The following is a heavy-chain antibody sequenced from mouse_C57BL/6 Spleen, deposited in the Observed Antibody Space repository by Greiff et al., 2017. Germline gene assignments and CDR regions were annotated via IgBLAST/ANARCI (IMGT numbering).Heavy chain of an antibody. CDR2: IHPNSGST. D-gene: IGHD2-4*01. CDR1: GYTFTSYW. V-gene: IGHV1-64*01. Sequence: QVQLKQPGAELVKPGASVKLSCKASGYTFTSYWMHWVKQRPGQGLEWIGMIHPNSGSTNYNEKFKSKATLTVDKSSSTAYMQLSSLTSEDSAVYYCARPGDYDRVAWFAYWGQGTLVTVSA. J-gene: IGHJ3*01. CDR3: ARPGDYDRVAWFAY.